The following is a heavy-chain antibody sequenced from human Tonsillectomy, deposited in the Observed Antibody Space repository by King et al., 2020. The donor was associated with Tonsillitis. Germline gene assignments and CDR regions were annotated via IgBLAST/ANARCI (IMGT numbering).Heavy chain of an antibody. CDR2: IRFDGSKT. CDR1: GFTFSRFG. V-gene: IGHV3-30*02. CDR3: ANSLGMATFDK. D-gene: IGHD5-24*01. Sequence: VQLVESGGGVVQPGGSLRLSCAASGFTFSRFGMHWVRQAPGKGLEWVAFIRFDGSKTYYEDSVKGRFTVSRDNSKNTLYLQMNSLTVEDTAVYYCANSLGMATFDKWGQGTLVSVSS. J-gene: IGHJ4*02.